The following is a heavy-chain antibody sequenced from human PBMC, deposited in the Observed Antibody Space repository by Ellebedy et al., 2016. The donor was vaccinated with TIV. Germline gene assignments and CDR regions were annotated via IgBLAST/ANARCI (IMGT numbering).Heavy chain of an antibody. CDR3: ARVQDDYDFWSGSVKY. V-gene: IGHV3-30*03. Sequence: GGSLRLXXAAFGFTFSSYGMHWVRQAPGKGLEWVAVISYDGSNKYYADSVKGRFTISRDNSKNTLYLQMNSLRAEDTAVYYCARVQDDYDFWSGSVKYWGQGTLVTVSS. D-gene: IGHD3-3*01. J-gene: IGHJ4*02. CDR2: ISYDGSNK. CDR1: GFTFSSYG.